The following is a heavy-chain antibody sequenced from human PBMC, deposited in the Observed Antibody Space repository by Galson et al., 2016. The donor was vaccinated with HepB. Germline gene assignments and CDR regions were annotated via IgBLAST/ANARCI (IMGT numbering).Heavy chain of an antibody. V-gene: IGHV2-70*04. CDR2: IDWDDDK. CDR1: GFSLRARGMR. CDR3: ARLFTGYFDY. Sequence: PALVKPTQTLTLTCTFSGFSLRARGMRVSWIRQPPGKALEWLARIDWDDDKFYSTSRKTRLTVSKDTSKKQVVLTMTNMDPVDTATYYCARLFTGYFDYWGQGTLVTVSA. D-gene: IGHD3-10*01. J-gene: IGHJ4*02.